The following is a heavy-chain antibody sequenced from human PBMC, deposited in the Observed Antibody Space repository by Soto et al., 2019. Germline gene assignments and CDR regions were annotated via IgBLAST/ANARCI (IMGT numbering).Heavy chain of an antibody. J-gene: IGHJ4*02. D-gene: IGHD3-22*01. CDR3: ATQPAYYYDSSGYYYDDC. CDR1: GGSISSGSFY. Sequence: SETLSLTCTVSGGSISSGSFYWGWIRQPPGMGLEWIGNIFHTGSTYYNPSLKSRVTISVDTSKSQFSLKLSSVTAADTAVYYCATQPAYYYDSSGYYYDDCWGQGTLVTVSS. CDR2: IFHTGST. V-gene: IGHV4-39*01.